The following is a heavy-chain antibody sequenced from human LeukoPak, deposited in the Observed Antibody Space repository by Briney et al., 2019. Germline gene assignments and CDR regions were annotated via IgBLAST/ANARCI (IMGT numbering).Heavy chain of an antibody. V-gene: IGHV3-64*01. J-gene: IGHJ4*02. Sequence: GGSLRLSCAASGFTFSSYAMHWVRQAPGKGLEYVSAISSNGGSTYYANSVKGRFTISRDNSKNTLYLQMGSLRAEDMAVYYCAREGDGYSLDYWGQGTLVTVSS. D-gene: IGHD5-24*01. CDR1: GFTFSSYA. CDR3: AREGDGYSLDY. CDR2: ISSNGGST.